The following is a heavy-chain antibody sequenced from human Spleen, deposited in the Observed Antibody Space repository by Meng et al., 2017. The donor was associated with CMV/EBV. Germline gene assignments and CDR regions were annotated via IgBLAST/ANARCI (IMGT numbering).Heavy chain of an antibody. CDR1: GYTFTSYY. J-gene: IGHJ4*02. V-gene: IGHV1-46*01. D-gene: IGHD2-2*01. CDR3: ARDPLGSTSCCPFDY. CDR2: INPSGGST. Sequence: SGYTFTSYYMHWVRQAPGKGLEWMGMINPSGGSTSYAQKFQGRVTMTRDTSTSTVYMELSSLRSEDTAVYYCARDPLGSTSCCPFDYWGQGTLVTVSS.